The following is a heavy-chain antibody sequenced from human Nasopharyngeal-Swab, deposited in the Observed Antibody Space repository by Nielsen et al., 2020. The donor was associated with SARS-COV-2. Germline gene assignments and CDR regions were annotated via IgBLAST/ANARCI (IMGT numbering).Heavy chain of an antibody. CDR1: GFTLSTYW. V-gene: IGHV3-7*01. Sequence: GGSLRLSCAASGFTLSTYWMSWVRQAPGKGLEWVANINQDGSEQYYVDSVKGRFTISRDNAKTSLYLQMNSLRADDTAVYYCARDLAGSDYWGQGTLVTVSS. CDR3: ARDLAGSDY. CDR2: INQDGSEQ. J-gene: IGHJ4*02. D-gene: IGHD6-13*01.